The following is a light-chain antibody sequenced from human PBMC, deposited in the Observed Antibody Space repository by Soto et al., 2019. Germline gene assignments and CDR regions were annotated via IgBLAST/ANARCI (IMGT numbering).Light chain of an antibody. Sequence: LTQSPGTLSLSQGERATLSFRASQSVTSYLAWYQQKPGQAPRLLIYDASNRATGIPARFSGSGSGTEFTLTISSLQPEDFASYYCQQYNSYSTFGQGTKVDIK. CDR3: QQYNSYST. CDR1: QSVTSY. J-gene: IGKJ1*01. CDR2: DAS. V-gene: IGKV3-11*01.